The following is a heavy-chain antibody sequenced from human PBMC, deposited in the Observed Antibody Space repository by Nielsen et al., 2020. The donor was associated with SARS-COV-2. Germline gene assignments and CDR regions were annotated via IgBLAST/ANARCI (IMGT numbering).Heavy chain of an antibody. D-gene: IGHD4-17*01. CDR3: TTAGYGEDNWFDP. J-gene: IGHJ5*02. V-gene: IGHV3-15*01. Sequence: GESLKISCAASGFTFSNAWMSWVRQAPGKGLEWVGRIKSKTDGGTTDYADPVKGRFTISRDDSANTLWLQMNSLKSEDTAMYYCTTAGYGEDNWFDPWGQGTLVIVSS. CDR1: GFTFSNAW. CDR2: IKSKTDGGTT.